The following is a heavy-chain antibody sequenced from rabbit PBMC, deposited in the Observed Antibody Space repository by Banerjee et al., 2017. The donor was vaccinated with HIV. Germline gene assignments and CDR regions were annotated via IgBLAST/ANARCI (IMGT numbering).Heavy chain of an antibody. CDR2: IGTISGNT. D-gene: IGHD6-1*01. Sequence: QEQLVESGGDLVKPGASLTLTCTASGFSFSSSYWICWVRQAPGKGLEWIGCIGTISGNTWYASWAKGRFTISKTSSTTVTLQMTSLTVADTATYFCARKSGIYGAYAPFFALWGPGTLVTVS. V-gene: IGHV1S45*01. J-gene: IGHJ4*01. CDR1: GFSFSSSYW. CDR3: ARKSGIYGAYAPFFAL.